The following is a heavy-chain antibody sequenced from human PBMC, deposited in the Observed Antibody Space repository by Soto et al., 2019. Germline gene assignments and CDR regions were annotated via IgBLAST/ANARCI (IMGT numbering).Heavy chain of an antibody. D-gene: IGHD2-15*01. Sequence: SETLSLTCTVSGAPIKSRNYFWGWIRQPPGKGLEFVGSIHSSGGTYYNPSLKSRVTVSVDLSNSHFSLSLKSLTATDTAVYYCGRLAEAATGHTDFDFWGQGTLVTVSS. CDR1: GAPIKSRNYF. CDR3: GRLAEAATGHTDFDF. J-gene: IGHJ4*02. CDR2: IHSSGGT. V-gene: IGHV4-39*02.